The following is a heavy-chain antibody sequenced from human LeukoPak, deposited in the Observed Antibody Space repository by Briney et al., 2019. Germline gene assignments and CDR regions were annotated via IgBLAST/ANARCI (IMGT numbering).Heavy chain of an antibody. CDR3: AGEGGVGLDCSSTSCYLGYFDY. D-gene: IGHD2-2*01. CDR2: IYSSGST. Sequence: GGSLRLSCAASGFTVNSNYMSWVRQAPGKGLEWVSVIYSSGSTYYADSAKGRFTISRDNSKNTLYLQMNSLRAEDTAVYYCAGEGGVGLDCSSTSCYLGYFDYWGQGTLVTVSS. J-gene: IGHJ4*02. CDR1: GFTVNSNY. V-gene: IGHV3-53*01.